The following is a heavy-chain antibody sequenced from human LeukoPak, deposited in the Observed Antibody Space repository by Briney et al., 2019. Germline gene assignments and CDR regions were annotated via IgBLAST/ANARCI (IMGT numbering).Heavy chain of an antibody. Sequence: PSETLSLTCTVSGGSISSYYWSWLRQPPGKGLEWIGYIYYSGSTNYNPSLKSRVTISVDTSKNQFSLKLSSVTAADTAVYYCARGSGRPHYFDYWGQGTLVTVSS. V-gene: IGHV4-59*12. CDR2: IYYSGST. J-gene: IGHJ4*02. D-gene: IGHD2-15*01. CDR3: ARGSGRPHYFDY. CDR1: GGSISSYY.